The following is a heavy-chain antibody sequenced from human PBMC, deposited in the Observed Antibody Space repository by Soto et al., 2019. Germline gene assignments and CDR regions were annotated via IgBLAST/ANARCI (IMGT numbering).Heavy chain of an antibody. V-gene: IGHV4-39*01. CDR3: ARHENGYLVDFEY. D-gene: IGHD5-18*01. CDR1: GGSISSSSYY. Sequence: SETLSLTCTVSGGSISSSSYYWGWIRQPPGKGLEWIGSIYYSGSTYYNPSLKSRVTISVDTSKNQFSLKLSSVTAADTAVYYCARHENGYLVDFEYWGQGTLVTVSS. CDR2: IYYSGST. J-gene: IGHJ4*02.